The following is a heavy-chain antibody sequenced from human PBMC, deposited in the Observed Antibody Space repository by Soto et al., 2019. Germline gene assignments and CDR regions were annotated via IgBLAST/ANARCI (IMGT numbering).Heavy chain of an antibody. CDR1: GFTFSSYA. CDR3: ANPHYYDSSGPFDY. D-gene: IGHD3-22*01. V-gene: IGHV3-23*01. CDR2: ISGSGGST. Sequence: GGSLRLSCAASGFTFSSYAMSWVRQAPGKGLEWVSAISGSGGSTYYADSVKGRFTISRDNSKNTLYLQMNSLRAEDTAVYYCANPHYYDSSGPFDYWGQGTLVTVSS. J-gene: IGHJ4*02.